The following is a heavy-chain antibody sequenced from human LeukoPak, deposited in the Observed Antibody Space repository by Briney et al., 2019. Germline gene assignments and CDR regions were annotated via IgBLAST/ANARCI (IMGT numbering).Heavy chain of an antibody. D-gene: IGHD3-22*01. V-gene: IGHV1-18*01. CDR3: ARDGGYYYDSSGYPDY. CDR1: GGTFISYA. CDR2: ISAYNGNT. J-gene: IGHJ4*02. Sequence: ASVKVSCKASGGTFISYAISWVRQAPGQGLEWMGWISAYNGNTNYAQKLQGRVTMTTDTSTSTAYMELRSLRSDDTAVYYCARDGGYYYDSSGYPDYWGQGTLVTVSS.